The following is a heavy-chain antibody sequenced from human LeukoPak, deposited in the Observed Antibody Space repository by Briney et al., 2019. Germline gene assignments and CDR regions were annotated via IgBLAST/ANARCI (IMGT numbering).Heavy chain of an antibody. D-gene: IGHD5-18*01. Sequence: SVKVSCKASGGTFSSYAISWVRQAPGQGLEWMGGIIPIFGTANYAQKLQGRVTMTTDTSTSTAYMELRSLRSDDTAVYYCAREITAMETSWFDPWGQGTLVTVSS. CDR2: IIPIFGTA. V-gene: IGHV1-69*05. J-gene: IGHJ5*02. CDR3: AREITAMETSWFDP. CDR1: GGTFSSYA.